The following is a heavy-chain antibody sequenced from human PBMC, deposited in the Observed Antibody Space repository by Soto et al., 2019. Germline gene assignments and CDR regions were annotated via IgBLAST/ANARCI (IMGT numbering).Heavy chain of an antibody. CDR2: MNPNSGNT. V-gene: IGHV1-8*01. Sequence: GASVKVSCKVSGYTFTSYDINWVRQATGQGLEWMGWMNPNSGNTGYAQKFQGRVTMTRNTSISTAYMELSSLRSEDTAVYYCARGWDDCSGGSCYSYYYGMDVWGQGTTVTV. J-gene: IGHJ6*02. D-gene: IGHD2-15*01. CDR1: GYTFTSYD. CDR3: ARGWDDCSGGSCYSYYYGMDV.